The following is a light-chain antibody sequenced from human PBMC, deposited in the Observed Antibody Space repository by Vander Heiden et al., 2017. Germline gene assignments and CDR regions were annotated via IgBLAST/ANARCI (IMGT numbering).Light chain of an antibody. J-gene: IGKJ4*01. Sequence: DIQLTQSPSSLSASVGDRVTITCRASQGISSYLAWYQQKPGKAPKLLISGVSTLQSGVPSRFSGSASGTECSLTISSLQPEDFATYYCQQLNSYPFTFGGGTKVEIK. CDR1: QGISSY. V-gene: IGKV1-9*01. CDR3: QQLNSYPFT. CDR2: GVS.